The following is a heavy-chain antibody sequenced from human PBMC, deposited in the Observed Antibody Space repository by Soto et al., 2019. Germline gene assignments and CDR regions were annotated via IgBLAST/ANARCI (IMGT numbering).Heavy chain of an antibody. CDR2: ISWNSGSI. D-gene: IGHD3-3*01. Sequence: PGGSLRLSCAASGFTFDDYAMHWVRQAPGKGLEWVSGISWNSGSIGYADSVKGRFTISRDNAKNSLYLQMNSLRAEDTALYYCALLQNGDYDSTTDDYGMDVWGQGTTVTVSS. CDR3: ALLQNGDYDSTTDDYGMDV. V-gene: IGHV3-9*01. CDR1: GFTFDDYA. J-gene: IGHJ6*02.